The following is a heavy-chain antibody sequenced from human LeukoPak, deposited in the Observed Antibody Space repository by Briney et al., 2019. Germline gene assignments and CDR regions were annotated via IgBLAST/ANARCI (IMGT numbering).Heavy chain of an antibody. CDR3: ARGSGFGV. V-gene: IGHV3-74*01. CDR1: GFTVSTYW. Sequence: GGSLRLSCAASGFTVSTYWMHWVRQVPGKGLVRVSGISSDGATTHYADSVKGQFTISRDNAKNTLYLQMNSLRVGDTAVYYRARGSGFGVWGQGTLVTVSP. CDR2: ISSDGATT. J-gene: IGHJ4*02. D-gene: IGHD3-9*01.